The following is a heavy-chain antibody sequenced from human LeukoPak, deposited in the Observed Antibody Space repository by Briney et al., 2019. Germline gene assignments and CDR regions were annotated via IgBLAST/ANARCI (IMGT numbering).Heavy chain of an antibody. D-gene: IGHD3-22*01. V-gene: IGHV1-18*01. CDR2: ISAYNGNT. CDR3: VSHRYDSIASIDY. CDR1: GYTFTNYG. Sequence: GSVTDSFKGCGYTFTNYGMSGVGQAAGQGGEWMGWISAYNGNTNYAQNLQGRFTMTTDTSTSTAYMELRSLRSDDTAVYYCVSHRYDSIASIDYWGQGTLVTVSS. J-gene: IGHJ4*02.